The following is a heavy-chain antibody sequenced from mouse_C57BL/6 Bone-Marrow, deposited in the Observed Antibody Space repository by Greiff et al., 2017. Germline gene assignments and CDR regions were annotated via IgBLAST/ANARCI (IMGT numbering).Heavy chain of an antibody. D-gene: IGHD2-5*01. CDR3: TRDYSNYEREMDY. CDR1: GFTFSSYD. CDR2: ISSGGDYI. Sequence: EVKLVESGEGLVKPGGSLKLSCAASGFTFSSYDMSWVRQTPEKRLEWVAYISSGGDYIYYADTVKGRFTISRDNARNTLYLQMSSLKSEDTAMYYCTRDYSNYEREMDYWGQGTSVTVSS. V-gene: IGHV5-9-1*02. J-gene: IGHJ4*01.